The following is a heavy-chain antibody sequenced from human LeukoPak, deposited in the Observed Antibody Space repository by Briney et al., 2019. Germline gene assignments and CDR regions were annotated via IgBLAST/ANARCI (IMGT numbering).Heavy chain of an antibody. D-gene: IGHD3-3*01. CDR2: IHYSGST. Sequence: SETLSLTCTVSGGSISSYYWSWIRQPPGKGLERIGYIHYSGSTNYNPSLKSRVTISVDTSKNQFSLKLSSVTAADTAVYYCARDSTDDDYYFDYWGQGTLVTVSS. V-gene: IGHV4-59*01. J-gene: IGHJ4*02. CDR3: ARDSTDDDYYFDY. CDR1: GGSISSYY.